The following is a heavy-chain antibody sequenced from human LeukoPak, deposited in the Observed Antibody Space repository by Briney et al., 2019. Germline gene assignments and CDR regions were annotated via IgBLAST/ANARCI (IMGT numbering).Heavy chain of an antibody. D-gene: IGHD2-15*01. CDR3: AREDVVAADFDY. CDR1: GYTFTSYD. Sequence: ASVKVSCKASGYTFTSYDINWVRQAPGQGLEWMGIINPSGGSTSYAQKFQGRVTMTRDTSISTAYMELSRLRSDDTAVYYCAREDVVAADFDYWGQGTLVTVSS. V-gene: IGHV1-46*01. J-gene: IGHJ4*02. CDR2: INPSGGST.